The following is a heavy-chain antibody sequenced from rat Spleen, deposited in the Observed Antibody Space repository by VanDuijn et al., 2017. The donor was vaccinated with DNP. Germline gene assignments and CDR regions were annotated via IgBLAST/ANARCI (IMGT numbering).Heavy chain of an antibody. V-gene: IGHV5-22*01. CDR3: TRGRDYFDY. CDR1: GFTFSNYY. Sequence: EVQLVESGGGLVQPGRSMKLSCAASGFTFSNYYMAWVRQVPKKGLEWVATISYDGSSTDYRDSVTGRFTISRDDSENTLYLEMSSLRSEETATYFCTRGRDYFDYWGQGVMVTVSS. J-gene: IGHJ2*01. CDR2: ISYDGSST.